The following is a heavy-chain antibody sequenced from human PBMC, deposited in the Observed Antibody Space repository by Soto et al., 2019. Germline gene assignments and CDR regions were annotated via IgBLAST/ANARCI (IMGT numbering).Heavy chain of an antibody. CDR3: ARDLPNTYYYDSSGYYHGAFDI. CDR2: IYYSGST. V-gene: IGHV4-59*01. CDR1: VGSISSYY. J-gene: IGHJ3*02. D-gene: IGHD3-22*01. Sequence: SETLSLTCTVSVGSISSYYWSWIRQPPGKGLEWIGYIYYSGSTNYNPSLKSRVTISVDTSKNQFSLKLSSVTAADTAVYYCARDLPNTYYYDSSGYYHGAFDIWGQGTMVTVSS.